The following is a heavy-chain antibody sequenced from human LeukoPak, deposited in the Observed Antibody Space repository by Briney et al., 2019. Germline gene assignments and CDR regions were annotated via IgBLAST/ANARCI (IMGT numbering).Heavy chain of an antibody. D-gene: IGHD3-22*01. CDR1: GFTFSNAW. J-gene: IGHJ3*02. Sequence: GGSLRLSCAASGFTFSNAWMSWVRQAPGKGLEWVGRIKSKTDGGTTDYAAPVKGRFTISRDDSKNTLYLQMNSLKTEDTAVYYCTTDLIVVVIKAFDIWGQGTMVTVSS. CDR3: TTDLIVVVIKAFDI. V-gene: IGHV3-15*01. CDR2: IKSKTDGGTT.